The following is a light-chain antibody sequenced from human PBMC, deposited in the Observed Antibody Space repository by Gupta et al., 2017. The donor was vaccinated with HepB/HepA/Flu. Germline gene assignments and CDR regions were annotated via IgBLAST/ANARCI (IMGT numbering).Light chain of an antibody. CDR1: HSLLHTDGNTY. Sequence: IVMTQTPLSSPVTLGQPASISCRSNHSLLHTDGNTYLNWLQQRPGQPPRLLIYKISNRGSGVPDRFSGSGAGTXFTLKIXRVEAEDVAIYYCRQAKRFPITFGXGTKVDIK. CDR2: KIS. CDR3: RQAKRFPIT. V-gene: IGKV2-24*01. J-gene: IGKJ4*01.